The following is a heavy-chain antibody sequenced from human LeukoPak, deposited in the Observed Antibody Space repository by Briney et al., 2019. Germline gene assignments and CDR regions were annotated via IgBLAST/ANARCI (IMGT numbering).Heavy chain of an antibody. V-gene: IGHV4-59*01. J-gene: IGHJ3*02. D-gene: IGHD1-7*01. CDR2: IYYSGST. Sequence: SETLSLTCTVSGGSISSYYWSWIRQPPGKGLEWIGYIYYSGSTNYNPSLKSRVTISVDTSKNQFSLKLSSVTAADTAVYYCARDRAGTTSLVFDIWGQGTMVTVSS. CDR1: GGSISSYY. CDR3: ARDRAGTTSLVFDI.